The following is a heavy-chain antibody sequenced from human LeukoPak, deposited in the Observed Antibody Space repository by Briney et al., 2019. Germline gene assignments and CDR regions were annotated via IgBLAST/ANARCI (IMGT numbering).Heavy chain of an antibody. V-gene: IGHV1-2*06. Sequence: GSVKDSCKASGFTFTGYYMHWVRQAPGQGVEWMGRINPIGGGTNNAQKFQSKVTMTRDTSITTAYMELTSLRSDATAVYYCARGLFDSVSGTYYNLGRVFNYWGQGTLVTVSS. D-gene: IGHD3-10*01. CDR3: ARGLFDSVSGTYYNLGRVFNY. CDR1: GFTFTGYY. J-gene: IGHJ4*02. CDR2: INPIGGGT.